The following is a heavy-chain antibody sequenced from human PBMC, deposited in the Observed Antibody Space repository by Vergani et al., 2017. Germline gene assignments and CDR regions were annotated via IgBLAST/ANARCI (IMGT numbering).Heavy chain of an antibody. CDR3: TKLFRGWGIDY. Sequence: QVQLVESGGGVVQRGGSLRLCCATSGVNVSNYDMQGIRQGPGKGLEFVAFIQFAGSNQYYADSVKGRFTLSRDFSKNSLYLQMNSLRTDDTATYYCTKLFRGWGIDYWGQGTQVIVSS. CDR1: GVNVSNYD. V-gene: IGHV3-30*02. J-gene: IGHJ4*02. D-gene: IGHD3-16*01. CDR2: IQFAGSNQ.